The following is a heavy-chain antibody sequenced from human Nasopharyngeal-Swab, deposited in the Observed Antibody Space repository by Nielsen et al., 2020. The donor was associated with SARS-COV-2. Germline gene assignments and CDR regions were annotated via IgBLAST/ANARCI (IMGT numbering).Heavy chain of an antibody. CDR3: AKDTQGIVVGYYFDY. Sequence: GESLKISCAASGFTFSSYAMSWVRQAPGKGLEWVSAISGSGGSTYYADPVKGRFTISRDNSKNTPYLQMNSLRAEDTAVYYCAKDTQGIVVGYYFDYWGQGTLVTVSS. D-gene: IGHD3-22*01. CDR1: GFTFSSYA. J-gene: IGHJ4*02. CDR2: ISGSGGST. V-gene: IGHV3-23*01.